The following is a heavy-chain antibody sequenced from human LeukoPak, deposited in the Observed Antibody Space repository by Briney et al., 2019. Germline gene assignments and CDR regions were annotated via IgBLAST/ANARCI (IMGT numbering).Heavy chain of an antibody. CDR2: IYHSGST. CDR1: GYSISSGYY. CDR3: ASMVRGFDY. D-gene: IGHD3-10*01. Sequence: SETLSLTCAVSGYSISSGYYWGWIRQPPGKGLEWIGSIYHSGSTYYSPSLKSRVTISVDTSKNQFSLKLSSVTAADTAVYYCASMVRGFDYWGQGTLVTVSS. V-gene: IGHV4-38-2*01. J-gene: IGHJ4*02.